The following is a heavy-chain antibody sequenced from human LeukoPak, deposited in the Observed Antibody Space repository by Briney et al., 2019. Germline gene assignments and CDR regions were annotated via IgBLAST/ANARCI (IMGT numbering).Heavy chain of an antibody. V-gene: IGHV3-48*03. J-gene: IGHJ3*02. Sequence: PGGSLRLSCAASGFTFSSYEMNWVRQAPGKGLEWVSYISSSGSTTYYADSVKGRFTISRDNAKNSLYLQMNSLRAEDTAVYYCARATLTHYYDSSGYWGRRSGEDAFDIWGQGTMVTVSS. CDR2: ISSSGSTT. D-gene: IGHD3-22*01. CDR3: ARATLTHYYDSSGYWGRRSGEDAFDI. CDR1: GFTFSSYE.